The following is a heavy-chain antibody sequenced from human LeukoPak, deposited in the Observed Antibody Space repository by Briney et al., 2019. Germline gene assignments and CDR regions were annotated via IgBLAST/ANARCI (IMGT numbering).Heavy chain of an antibody. J-gene: IGHJ4*02. V-gene: IGHV4-31*01. Sequence: SGTLSLTCPVSGASISRGGYYWSWIRQHPGKGLEWFGYIYYSGSTYYNPSRKSLITISVDTSKNQFSLKLSSVTAADTAVYYCARSDRFLDSSGYQYYFDYWGQGTLVTVSS. CDR2: IYYSGST. CDR3: ARSDRFLDSSGYQYYFDY. D-gene: IGHD3-22*01. CDR1: GASISRGGYY.